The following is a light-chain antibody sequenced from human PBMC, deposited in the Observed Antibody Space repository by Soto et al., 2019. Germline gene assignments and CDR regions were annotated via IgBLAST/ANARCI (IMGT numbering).Light chain of an antibody. V-gene: IGLV2-23*03. CDR1: SSDVGSYNL. CDR2: EGS. CDR3: CSYAGSSTFPYV. J-gene: IGLJ1*01. Sequence: QSVLTQPASVSGSPGQSITISCTGTSSDVGSYNLVSWYQQHPGKAPKLMIYEGSKRPSGVSTRFSGSKSGNTASLTISGLQAEDEADYYCCSYAGSSTFPYVFGTGTKVTVL.